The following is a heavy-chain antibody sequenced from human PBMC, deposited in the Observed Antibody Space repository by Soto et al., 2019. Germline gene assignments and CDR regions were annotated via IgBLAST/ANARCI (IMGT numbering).Heavy chain of an antibody. CDR1: GGTFSSYA. CDR3: ARVDYYYDSSAVSWFDP. V-gene: IGHV1-69*13. J-gene: IGHJ5*02. CDR2: IIPIFGTA. Sequence: GASVKVSCKASGGTFSSYAISWVRQAPGQGLEWMGGIIPIFGTANYAQKFQGRVTITADESTSTAYMELSSLRSEDTAVYYCARVDYYYDSSAVSWFDPWGQGTLVTVSS. D-gene: IGHD3-22*01.